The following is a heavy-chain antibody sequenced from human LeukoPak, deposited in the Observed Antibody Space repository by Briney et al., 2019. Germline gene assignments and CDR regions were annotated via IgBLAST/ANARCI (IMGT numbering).Heavy chain of an antibody. Sequence: PSETLSLTCTVSGGSISTSSYYWGWIRQPPGKGLEWIGSIYYSGSTFYNPSLESRVTISVDTSKNQFSLKLTSVTATDTAAYYCAAIIAVAGIPLSDPWGQGTLVTVSS. CDR3: AAIIAVAGIPLSDP. CDR2: IYYSGST. V-gene: IGHV4-39*01. D-gene: IGHD6-19*01. CDR1: GGSISTSSYY. J-gene: IGHJ5*02.